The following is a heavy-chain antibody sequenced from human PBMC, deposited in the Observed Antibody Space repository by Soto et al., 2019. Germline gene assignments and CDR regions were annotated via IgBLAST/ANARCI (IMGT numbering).Heavy chain of an antibody. CDR2: IWYDGSNK. J-gene: IGHJ6*03. V-gene: IGHV3-33*01. CDR3: ARDLGGVATGNMDV. CDR1: GFTFSSYG. D-gene: IGHD5-12*01. Sequence: QVQLVESGGGVVQPGRSLRLSCAASGFTFSSYGMHWVRQAPGKGLEWVAVIWYDGSNKYYADSVKDRFTISRDNSKNTLYLQMNSLRAEDTAVYYCARDLGGVATGNMDVWGKGTTVTVSS.